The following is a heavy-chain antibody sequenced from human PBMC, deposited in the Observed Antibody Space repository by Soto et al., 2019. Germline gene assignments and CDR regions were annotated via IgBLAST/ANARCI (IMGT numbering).Heavy chain of an antibody. Sequence: SLILSCAASGFTFSSYAMHWVRQAPGKGLEWVAVISYDGSNKYYADSVKGRFTISRDNSKNTLYLQMNSLRAEDTAVYYCARQDYYDSSGYYFDYWGQGSLDSVSS. CDR2: ISYDGSNK. J-gene: IGHJ4*02. V-gene: IGHV3-30-3*01. CDR3: ARQDYYDSSGYYFDY. D-gene: IGHD3-22*01. CDR1: GFTFSSYA.